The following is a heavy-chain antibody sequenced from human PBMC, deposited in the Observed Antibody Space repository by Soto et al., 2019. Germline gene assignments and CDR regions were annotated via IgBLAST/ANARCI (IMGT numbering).Heavy chain of an antibody. D-gene: IGHD6-19*01. J-gene: IGHJ4*02. CDR2: INDSGDLR. CDR3: AKAFGDWYPFEK. CDR1: GFTFGSYA. V-gene: IGHV3-23*01. Sequence: GGSLRLSCVASGFTFGSYAMSWVRRAPGKGLEWVSTINDSGDLRYYAESVRGRFTISRDNSRNTLYLEVNDLRAEDTARYHCAKAFGDWYPFEKWGLGALVTVSS.